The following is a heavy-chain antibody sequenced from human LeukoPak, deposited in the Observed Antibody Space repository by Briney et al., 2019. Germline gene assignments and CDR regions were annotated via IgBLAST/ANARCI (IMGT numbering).Heavy chain of an antibody. V-gene: IGHV3-30-3*01. CDR3: ARVPAIAAAGDYYYYYGMDV. CDR1: GFAISAYS. D-gene: IGHD6-13*01. Sequence: GGSLRLSCAVSGFAISAYSMHWVRQAPGKGLQWVAVISYDGSNRYYADSMKGRFTISRDNAKNSLYLQMNSLRAEDTAVYYCARVPAIAAAGDYYYYYGMDVWGQGTTVTVSS. J-gene: IGHJ6*02. CDR2: ISYDGSNR.